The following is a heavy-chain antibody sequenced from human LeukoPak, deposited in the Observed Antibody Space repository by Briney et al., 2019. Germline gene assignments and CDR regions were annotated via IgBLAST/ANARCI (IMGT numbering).Heavy chain of an antibody. CDR2: IYYSGSA. CDR1: GGSISSSSYY. V-gene: IGHV4-39*07. CDR3: ARASSNGWYIHY. Sequence: SETLSLTCTVSGGSISSSSYYWGWIRQPPGKGLEWIGSIYYSGSADYNPSLKSRVTISIDTSKNQFSLKLTSVTAADTAVYYCARASSNGWYIHYWGQGTLVTVSS. D-gene: IGHD6-19*01. J-gene: IGHJ4*02.